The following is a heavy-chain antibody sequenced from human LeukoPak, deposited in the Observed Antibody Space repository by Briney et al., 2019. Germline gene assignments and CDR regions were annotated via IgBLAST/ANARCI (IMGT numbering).Heavy chain of an antibody. CDR3: ARQGYYGSGSYLADY. CDR1: GYMLNTYW. Sequence: GESLKISCKVSGYMLNTYWIGWVRQMPGKSLEWLGAIYPGDSNTRYSPSFQGQVTFSVDKSISTVYLQWSSLKASDTAIFYCARQGYYGSGSYLADYWGQGTLVTVSS. J-gene: IGHJ4*02. D-gene: IGHD3-10*01. CDR2: IYPGDSNT. V-gene: IGHV5-51*01.